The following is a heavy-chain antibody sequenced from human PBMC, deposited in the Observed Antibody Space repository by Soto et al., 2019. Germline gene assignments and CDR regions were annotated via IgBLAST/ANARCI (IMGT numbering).Heavy chain of an antibody. D-gene: IGHD5-18*01. Sequence: SETLSLTCAVYGVSFNGYYWTWIRQPPGKGLEWIGEIKHSGNTNYNPSLKSRVTISVDTSKNQFSLNLTSVTAADTAAYYCARGTFRGYSYGYYFDYWGQGALVT. CDR2: IKHSGNT. CDR3: ARGTFRGYSYGYYFDY. CDR1: GVSFNGYY. J-gene: IGHJ4*02. V-gene: IGHV4-34*01.